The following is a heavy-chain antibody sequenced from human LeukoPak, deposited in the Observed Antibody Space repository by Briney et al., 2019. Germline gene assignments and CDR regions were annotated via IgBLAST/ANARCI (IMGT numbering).Heavy chain of an antibody. Sequence: GGSLRLSRAASGFTFSSYAMHWVRQDPGKGLEWEAVISCDGSNKYYADCVKGRFTISRDNSKNTLYLQMNSLRAEDTAVYYCARSEQFFDLAQFDYWGQGTLVTVSS. V-gene: IGHV3-30-3*01. D-gene: IGHD3/OR15-3a*01. CDR2: ISCDGSNK. CDR3: ARSEQFFDLAQFDY. CDR1: GFTFSSYA. J-gene: IGHJ4*02.